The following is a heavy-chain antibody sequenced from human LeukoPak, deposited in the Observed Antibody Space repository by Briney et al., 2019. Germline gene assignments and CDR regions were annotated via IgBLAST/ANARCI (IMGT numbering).Heavy chain of an antibody. CDR1: GGSISSSSYY. CDR3: ARHHGSRYCSGGSCRPRGAFDI. J-gene: IGHJ3*02. CDR2: IYYSGST. D-gene: IGHD2-15*01. V-gene: IGHV4-39*01. Sequence: SETLSLTCTVSGGSISSSSYYWGWIRQPPGKGLEWIGSIYYSGSTYYNPSLKSRVTISVDTSKNQFSLKLSSVTAADTAVYYCARHHGSRYCSGGSCRPRGAFDIWGQGTMVTVSS.